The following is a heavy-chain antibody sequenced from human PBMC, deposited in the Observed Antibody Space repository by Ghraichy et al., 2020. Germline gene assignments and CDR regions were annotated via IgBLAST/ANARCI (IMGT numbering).Heavy chain of an antibody. CDR2: ISGSGGST. V-gene: IGHV3-23*01. J-gene: IGHJ4*02. CDR1: GFTFSSYA. CDR3: AKTYCSGGSCYSHLWYFDY. D-gene: IGHD2-15*01. Sequence: LSLTCAASGFTFSSYAMSWVRQAPGKGLEWVSAISGSGGSTYYADSVKGRFTISRDNSKNTLYLQMNSLRAEDTAVYYCAKTYCSGGSCYSHLWYFDYWGQGTLVTVSS.